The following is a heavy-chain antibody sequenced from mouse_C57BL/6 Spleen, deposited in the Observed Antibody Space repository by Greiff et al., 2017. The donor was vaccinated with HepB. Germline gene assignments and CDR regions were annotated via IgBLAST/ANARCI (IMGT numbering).Heavy chain of an antibody. CDR2: IYPGSGST. Sequence: VKLQQPGAELVKPGASVKMSCKASGYTFTSYWITWVKQRPGQGLEWIGDIYPGSGSTNYNEKFKSKATLTVDTSSSTAYMQLSSLTSEDSAVYYCAREDTTVVADYWGQGTTLTVSS. J-gene: IGHJ2*01. D-gene: IGHD1-1*01. CDR1: GYTFTSYW. CDR3: AREDTTVVADY. V-gene: IGHV1-55*01.